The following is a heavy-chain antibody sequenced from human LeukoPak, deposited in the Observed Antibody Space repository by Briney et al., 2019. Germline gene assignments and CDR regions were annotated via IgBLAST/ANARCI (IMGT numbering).Heavy chain of an antibody. CDR1: GYTFTDYG. J-gene: IGHJ2*01. D-gene: IGHD6-13*01. CDR3: AINYVTGRQLAYYWYFDL. CDR2: IIAYNYKT. V-gene: IGHV1-18*01. Sequence: ASVKVSCKASGYTFTDYGISWVRQAPGQGLEWMGWIIAYNYKTNYAQKLQGRVTMTTDTSTSTAYMELRSLRSDDTAVYYCAINYVTGRQLAYYWYFDLWGRGTLVTVSS.